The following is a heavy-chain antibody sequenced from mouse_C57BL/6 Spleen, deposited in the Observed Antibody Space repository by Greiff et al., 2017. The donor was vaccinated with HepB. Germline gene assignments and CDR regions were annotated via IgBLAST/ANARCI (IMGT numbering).Heavy chain of an antibody. CDR1: GSAFSGSW. Sequence: VQGVESGPELVKPGASVKISCKASGSAFSGSWMNWVKQRPGKGLEWIGRIFPGDGDTNYNGKFKGKAPLTADKSSSTAYMQLSSLTSEDSAVYFCAGDSSGSAWFAYWGQGTLVTVSA. J-gene: IGHJ3*01. CDR3: AGDSSGSAWFAY. V-gene: IGHV1-82*01. D-gene: IGHD3-2*02. CDR2: IFPGDGDT.